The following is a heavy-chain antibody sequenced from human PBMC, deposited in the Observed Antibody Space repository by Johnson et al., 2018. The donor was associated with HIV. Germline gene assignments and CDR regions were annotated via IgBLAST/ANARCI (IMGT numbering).Heavy chain of an antibody. J-gene: IGHJ3*02. V-gene: IGHV3-9*01. D-gene: IGHD1-26*01. CDR2: FSWNSGIT. Sequence: VQLVESGGGLVQPGSSLRLSCAASGLTFDDYAMAWVRQAPGKGLEWVSGFSWNSGITGYGHSVEGRFTLARDNGKNSLYLQMNSLRAEDTALYYCAKGASGTYDAFDIWGQGTMVTVSS. CDR1: GLTFDDYA. CDR3: AKGASGTYDAFDI.